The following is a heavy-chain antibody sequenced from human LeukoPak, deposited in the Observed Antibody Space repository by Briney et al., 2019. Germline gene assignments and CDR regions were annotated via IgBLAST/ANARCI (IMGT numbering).Heavy chain of an antibody. CDR1: GGSISSGGYY. V-gene: IGHV4-31*03. CDR2: IYYSGST. CDR3: ARERQYYDYVWGSYRLFDY. J-gene: IGHJ4*02. Sequence: SQTLSLTCTVSGGSISSGGYYWSWIRQHPGKGLEWIGYIYYSGSTYYNPSLKSRVTISVDTSKNQFSLKLSSVTAADTAVYYCARERQYYDYVWGSYRLFDYWGQGTLVTVSS. D-gene: IGHD3-16*02.